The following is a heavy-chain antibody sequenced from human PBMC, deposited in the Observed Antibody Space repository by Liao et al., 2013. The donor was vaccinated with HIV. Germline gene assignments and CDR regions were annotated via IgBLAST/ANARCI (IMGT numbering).Heavy chain of an antibody. J-gene: IGHJ5*02. Sequence: QVQLQESGPGLVKPSQTLSLTCTVSGGSISSGSYYWSWIRQPAGKGLEWIGRIYTSGSTNYNPSLKSRVTISVDTSKNQFSLKLSSVTAADTAVYYCVGGYVWGIIDLLPFDPWGQGTLVTVSS. CDR1: GGSISSGSYY. V-gene: IGHV4-61*02. D-gene: IGHD3-16*01. CDR3: VGGYVWGIIDLLPFDP. CDR2: IYTSGST.